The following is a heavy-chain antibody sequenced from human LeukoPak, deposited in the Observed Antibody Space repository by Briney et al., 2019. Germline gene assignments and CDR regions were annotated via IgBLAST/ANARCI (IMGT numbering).Heavy chain of an antibody. J-gene: IGHJ6*03. CDR1: GASISRGTYY. V-gene: IGHV4-61*10. D-gene: IGHD3-16*01. Sequence: SQTLSLTCTVSGASISRGTYYWSWIRQPAGKGLEWIGYIYYSGSTNYNPSLKSRVAISVDTSKNQFSLKLSSVTAADTAVYYCASQRGGYYYYYMDVWGKGTTVIVSS. CDR3: ASQRGGYYYYYMDV. CDR2: IYYSGST.